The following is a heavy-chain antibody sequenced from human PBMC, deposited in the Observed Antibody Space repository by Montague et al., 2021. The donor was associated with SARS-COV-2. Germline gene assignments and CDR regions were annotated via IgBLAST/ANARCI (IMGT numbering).Heavy chain of an antibody. J-gene: IGHJ4*02. D-gene: IGHD3-22*01. CDR3: ARHGKTRIAMIVVVIGYVDY. CDR2: IYYGGST. Sequence: SETLSLTCSVSGGSISSSSYYWVWIRQPPGKGLEGIGCIYYGGSTXYNPYRKSRVTMSVDTSKNQLSLKLGSVTAADTAVYYCARHGKTRIAMIVVVIGYVDYWGQGTLVTGSS. CDR1: GGSISSSSYY. V-gene: IGHV4-39*01.